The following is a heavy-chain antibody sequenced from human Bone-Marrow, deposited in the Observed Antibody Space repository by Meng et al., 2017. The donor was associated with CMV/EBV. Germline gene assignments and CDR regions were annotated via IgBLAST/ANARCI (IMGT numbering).Heavy chain of an antibody. J-gene: IGHJ4*02. Sequence: SETLSLTCAVYGGSFSGYYWSWIRQPPGKGLEWIGEINHSGSTNYNPSLKSRVTISVDTSKNQFSLKLSSVTAADTAVYYCARADKYCRGDRCSSPLDYWGQGALVTVSS. CDR3: ARADKYCRGDRCSSPLDY. CDR2: INHSGST. V-gene: IGHV4-34*01. D-gene: IGHD2-15*01. CDR1: GGSFSGYY.